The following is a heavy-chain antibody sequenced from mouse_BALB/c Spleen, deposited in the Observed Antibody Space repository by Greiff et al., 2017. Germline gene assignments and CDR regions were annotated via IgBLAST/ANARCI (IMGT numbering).Heavy chain of an antibody. V-gene: IGHV5-4*02. CDR2: ISDGGSYT. J-gene: IGHJ2*01. CDR3: ARDHGYNYFDY. CDR1: GFTFSDYY. D-gene: IGHD2-2*01. Sequence: DVKLVESGGGLVKPGGSLKLSCAASGFTFSDYYMYWVRQTPEKRLEWVATISDGGSYTYYPDSVKGRFTISRDNAKNNLYLQMSSLKSEDTAMYYCARDHGYNYFDYWGQGTTLTVSS.